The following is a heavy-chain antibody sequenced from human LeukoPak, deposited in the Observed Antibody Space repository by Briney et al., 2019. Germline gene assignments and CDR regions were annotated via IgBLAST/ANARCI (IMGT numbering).Heavy chain of an antibody. CDR3: AGHELSSGSYYHY. Sequence: GESLKISCKGSGYSFTSYWIGWVRQMPGKGLEWMGIIYPGDSDTRYSPSFQGQVTISADKSISTAYLQWSSLKASDTAMYYCAGHELSSGSYYHYWGQGTLVTVSS. D-gene: IGHD1-26*01. CDR2: IYPGDSDT. J-gene: IGHJ4*02. CDR1: GYSFTSYW. V-gene: IGHV5-51*01.